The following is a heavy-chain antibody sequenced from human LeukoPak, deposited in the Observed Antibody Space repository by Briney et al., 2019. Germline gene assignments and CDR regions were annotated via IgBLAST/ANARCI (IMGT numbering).Heavy chain of an antibody. D-gene: IGHD2-15*01. CDR3: ARGAPGYCSGGSCYTPFFDY. CDR2: IYTSGST. J-gene: IGHJ4*02. CDR1: GGSISSCY. V-gene: IGHV4-4*07. Sequence: SETLSLTCTVSGGSISSCYWSWIRQPAGKGLEWIGRIYTSGSTNYNPSLKSRVTMSVDTSKNQFSLKLSSVTAADTAVYYCARGAPGYCSGGSCYTPFFDYWGQGTLVTVSS.